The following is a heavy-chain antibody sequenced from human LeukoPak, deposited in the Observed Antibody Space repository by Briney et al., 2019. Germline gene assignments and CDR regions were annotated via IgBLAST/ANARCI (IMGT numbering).Heavy chain of an antibody. CDR2: ISSSSSYI. D-gene: IGHD3-10*01. Sequence: PGGPLRLSCAASGFTFSSYSMNWVRQAPGKGLDWVSSISSSSSYIYYADSVKGRFTISRDNAKNSLYLQMNSLRAEDTAVYYCARDYERYYYGSGSSRDAFDIWGQGTMVTVSS. CDR1: GFTFSSYS. CDR3: ARDYERYYYGSGSSRDAFDI. V-gene: IGHV3-21*01. J-gene: IGHJ3*02.